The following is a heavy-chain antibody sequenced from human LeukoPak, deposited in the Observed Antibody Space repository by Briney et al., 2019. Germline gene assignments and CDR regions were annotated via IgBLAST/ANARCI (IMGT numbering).Heavy chain of an antibody. Sequence: ASVKVSCKASGYTFTSHDINWVRQATGQGLEWMGWMNPNSGNTGYAQKFQGRVTITRNTSISTAYMELSSLRSEDTAVYYCARLESGSYSDYFDYWGQGTLVTVSS. J-gene: IGHJ4*02. CDR1: GYTFTSHD. D-gene: IGHD1-26*01. CDR3: ARLESGSYSDYFDY. V-gene: IGHV1-8*03. CDR2: MNPNSGNT.